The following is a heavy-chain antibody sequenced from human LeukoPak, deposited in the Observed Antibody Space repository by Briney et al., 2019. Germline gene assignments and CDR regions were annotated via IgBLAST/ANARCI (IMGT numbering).Heavy chain of an antibody. D-gene: IGHD1-26*01. CDR3: ARDWDSGSYHYFDY. CDR1: GGTFSSYA. CDR2: IIPIFGIA. J-gene: IGHJ4*02. V-gene: IGHV1-69*04. Sequence: ASVKVSCKASGGTFSSYAISWVRQAPGQGLEWMGRIIPIFGIANYAQKFQGRVTITADKSTSTAYMELSSLRSEDTAVYYCARDWDSGSYHYFDYWGQGTLVTVSS.